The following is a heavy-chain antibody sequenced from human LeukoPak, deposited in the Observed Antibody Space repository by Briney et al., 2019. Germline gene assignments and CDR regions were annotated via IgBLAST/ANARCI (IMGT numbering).Heavy chain of an antibody. J-gene: IGHJ4*02. D-gene: IGHD3-22*01. CDR1: GGTFRNFA. CDR2: IIPIFRTA. V-gene: IGHV1-69*13. Sequence: GASVKVSCKASGGTFRNFAISWVRQAPGQGLEWMGGIIPIFRTANYAQKFQGRVTITADESTSTAYMELSSLRSEDTAVYYLSRALRYYSDSSGYAFDYWGQGTLVTVSS. CDR3: SRALRYYSDSSGYAFDY.